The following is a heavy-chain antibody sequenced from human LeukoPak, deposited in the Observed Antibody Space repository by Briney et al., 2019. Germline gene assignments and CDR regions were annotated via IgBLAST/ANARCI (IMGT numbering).Heavy chain of an antibody. CDR1: GFTFSSYA. V-gene: IGHV3-30*04. Sequence: GGSLRLSCSASGFTFSSYAMPWVRQAPGKGLEWVAVISYDGSNKYYADSVKGRFTIPRDNSKNTLYPQMNSLRAEDTAVYYCARDSATQPRDIVVVPAAMHYYYYYGMDVWGKGTTVTVSS. J-gene: IGHJ6*04. D-gene: IGHD2-2*01. CDR3: ARDSATQPRDIVVVPAAMHYYYYYGMDV. CDR2: ISYDGSNK.